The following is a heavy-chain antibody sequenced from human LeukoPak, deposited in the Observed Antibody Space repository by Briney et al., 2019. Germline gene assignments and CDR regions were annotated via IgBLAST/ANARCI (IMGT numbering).Heavy chain of an antibody. Sequence: ASVKVSCKASGYTFTDYYVXWVRQAPGXXXXXXXXXNXKXGGTNYAQKFQGRVTMTRDTSISTAYMELSRLRSDDTAVYYCARDHRTPLRTYYYYYGMDVWGQGATVTVSS. CDR1: GYTFTDYY. D-gene: IGHD5-12*01. J-gene: IGHJ6*02. CDR2: XNXKXGGT. CDR3: ARDHRTPLRTYYYYYGMDV. V-gene: IGHV1-2*02.